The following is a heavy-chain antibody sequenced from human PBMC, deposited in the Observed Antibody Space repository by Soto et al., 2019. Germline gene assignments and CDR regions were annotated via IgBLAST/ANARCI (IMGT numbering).Heavy chain of an antibody. CDR3: ARHRHHDSPFILRTTRWLDY. Sequence: GESLKIPWDSSGYSFTNFWISWVRQLPGKGLEWMVRFDPSISYTHYSPSFPCHVTCSAEESINTAYLQWSSLKASDTAMYYCARHRHHDSPFILRTTRWLDYWAQGTLVTVSS. D-gene: IGHD4-17*01. V-gene: IGHV5-10-1*01. J-gene: IGHJ4*02. CDR1: GYSFTNFW. CDR2: FDPSISYT.